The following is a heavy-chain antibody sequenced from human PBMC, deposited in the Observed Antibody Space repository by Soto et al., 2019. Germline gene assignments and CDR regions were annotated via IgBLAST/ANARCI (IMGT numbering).Heavy chain of an antibody. Sequence: QLQLQESGSGLVKPSETLSLTCAVSGGSISSGAYSWSWIRQPPGKGLEWVGYIYHSGSTYYNPSHKRRSTISVDRSKHRFSLNLNSVPAADTAVYYCARANRPITMTYLNGFDPWGQGTLVTVSS. CDR1: GGSISSGAYS. CDR2: IYHSGST. CDR3: ARANRPITMTYLNGFDP. J-gene: IGHJ5*02. V-gene: IGHV4-30-2*01. D-gene: IGHD3-22*01.